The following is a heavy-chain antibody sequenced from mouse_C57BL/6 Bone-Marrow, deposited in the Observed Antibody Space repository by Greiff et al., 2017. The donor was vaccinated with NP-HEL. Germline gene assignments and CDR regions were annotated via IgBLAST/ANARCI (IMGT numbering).Heavy chain of an antibody. CDR1: GYTFTSYW. CDR3: ARDYYYSWFAY. V-gene: IGHV1-50*01. J-gene: IGHJ3*01. Sequence: QVQLQQPGAELVKPGASVKLSCKASGYTFTSYWMQWVKQRPGQGLEWIGEIDPSDSYTNYNQKFKGKATLTVDTSSSTAYMQLSSLTSEDSAVYYCARDYYYSWFAYWGQGTLVTVSA. CDR2: IDPSDSYT. D-gene: IGHD2-4*01.